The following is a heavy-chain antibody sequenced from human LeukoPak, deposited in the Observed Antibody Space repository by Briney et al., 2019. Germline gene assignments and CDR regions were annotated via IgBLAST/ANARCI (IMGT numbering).Heavy chain of an antibody. CDR1: GFTVSSIY. CDR3: ARGGLGYSFDY. CDR2: IHSGGTT. V-gene: IGHV3-66*01. D-gene: IGHD3/OR15-3a*01. Sequence: GGSLRLSCAASGFTVSSIYMSWVRQAPGKGLEWVSVIHSGGTTYYAVSVKGRFTISRDNSENTLYLQMNSLRAEDTAVYYCARGGLGYSFDYWGQGTLVTVSS. J-gene: IGHJ4*02.